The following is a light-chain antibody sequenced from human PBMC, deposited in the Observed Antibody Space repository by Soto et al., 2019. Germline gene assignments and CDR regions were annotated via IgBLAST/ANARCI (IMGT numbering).Light chain of an antibody. J-gene: IGLJ1*01. CDR1: NSDIGTYNL. V-gene: IGLV2-23*01. CDR2: EGT. Sequence: QSVLTQPASVSGSPGQSITISCTGTNSDIGTYNLVSWYQQHPGKAPKLMIFEGTKRPSGVSNRFSGSRSGNTASLTISGLQAEDEADYYCCSYTGGTPPYVFGTGTKVTVL. CDR3: CSYTGGTPPYV.